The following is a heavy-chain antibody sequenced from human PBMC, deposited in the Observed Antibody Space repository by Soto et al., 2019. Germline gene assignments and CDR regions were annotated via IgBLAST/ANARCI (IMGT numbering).Heavy chain of an antibody. J-gene: IGHJ4*02. Sequence: QVQLIQSGAEVKRPGASLKVSCRASGYAFNTYGVSWVRQAPGQGLEWVGWISTSNGHTNFAQNFQGRVTLTTDTSTSTAYMELRSLTSDDTAVYYCVRDLPFAAPFFDLWGKGTLVTVSS. CDR3: VRDLPFAAPFFDL. CDR2: ISTSNGHT. CDR1: GYAFNTYG. V-gene: IGHV1-18*01. D-gene: IGHD3-3*02.